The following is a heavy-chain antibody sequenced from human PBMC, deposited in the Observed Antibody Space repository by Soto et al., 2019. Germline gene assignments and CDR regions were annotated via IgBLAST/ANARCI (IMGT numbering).Heavy chain of an antibody. J-gene: IGHJ6*02. CDR3: TRLGSSSWFRNYYYYGMDV. D-gene: IGHD6-13*01. CDR2: IRSKANSYAT. Sequence: VGSLRLSCAASGFTFSGSAMHWVRQASGKGLEWVGRIRSKANSYATAYAASVKGRFTISRDDSKNTAYLQMNSLKTEDTAVYYCTRLGSSSWFRNYYYYGMDVWGQGTTVTVSS. CDR1: GFTFSGSA. V-gene: IGHV3-73*01.